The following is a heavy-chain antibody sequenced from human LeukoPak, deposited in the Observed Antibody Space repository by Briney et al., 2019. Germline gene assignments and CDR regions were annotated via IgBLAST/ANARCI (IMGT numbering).Heavy chain of an antibody. J-gene: IGHJ4*02. V-gene: IGHV4-34*01. D-gene: IGHD3-22*01. CDR1: GGSFSGYY. CDR3: ASSGSRWLIDKTYSPY. Sequence: SETLSLTCAVYGGSFSGYYWNWIRQPPGKGLEWIGEISHNENTNYSPSLKSRLTISIDTSRNQFSLKLSSVTAADTAVYYCASSGSRWLIDKTYSPYWGQGTLVTVSS. CDR2: ISHNENT.